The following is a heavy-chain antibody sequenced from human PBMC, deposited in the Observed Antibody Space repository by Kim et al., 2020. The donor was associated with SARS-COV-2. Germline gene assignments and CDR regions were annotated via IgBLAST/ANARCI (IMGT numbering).Heavy chain of an antibody. Sequence: SETLSLTCTVSGGSISSSSYYWGWIRQPPGKGLEWIGSIYYSGSTYYNPSLKSRVTISVDTSKNQFSLKLSSVTAADTAVYYCATSIVGATYDAFDIWGQGTMVTVSS. CDR2: IYYSGST. J-gene: IGHJ3*02. V-gene: IGHV4-39*07. CDR1: GGSISSSSYY. CDR3: ATSIVGATYDAFDI. D-gene: IGHD1-26*01.